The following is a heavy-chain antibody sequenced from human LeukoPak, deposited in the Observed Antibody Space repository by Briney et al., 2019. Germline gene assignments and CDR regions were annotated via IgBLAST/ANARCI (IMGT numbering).Heavy chain of an antibody. J-gene: IGHJ4*02. D-gene: IGHD4-23*01. Sequence: SGRSLRLSCAASGFTFSSYGMHWVRQAPGKGLEGVAVIWYDGSNKYYADSVKGRFTISRDNSKNTLYLQMNGLRAEDTAVYYWARERGGLDYWGQGTLVTVSS. CDR1: GFTFSSYG. CDR3: ARERGGLDY. V-gene: IGHV3-33*01. CDR2: IWYDGSNK.